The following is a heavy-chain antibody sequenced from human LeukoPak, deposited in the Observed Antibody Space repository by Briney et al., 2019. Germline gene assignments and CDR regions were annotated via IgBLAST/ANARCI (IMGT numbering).Heavy chain of an antibody. CDR2: ISSSGGRT. CDR3: AKDSEVTAIVGYFDS. D-gene: IGHD2-21*02. Sequence: GGSLRLSCAASGFTFSDYGMSWVRQAPGKGLEWVAFISSSGGRTYYADSVKGRFTISRDNSKNTLYLQMNSLRAEDTAVYHCAKDSEVTAIVGYFDSWGQGILVTVSS. V-gene: IGHV3-23*01. CDR1: GFTFSDYG. J-gene: IGHJ4*02.